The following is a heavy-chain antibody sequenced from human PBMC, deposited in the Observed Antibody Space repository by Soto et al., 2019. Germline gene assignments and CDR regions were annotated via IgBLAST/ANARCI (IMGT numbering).Heavy chain of an antibody. Sequence: GGSLRLSCAASGFSFISYEMNWVRQAPGKGLEWVSYISSSGSTIYYADSVKGRFTISRDNARKSLYLQLSSLRAEDTAVYYCASRSLLDYWGQGTLVTVSS. V-gene: IGHV3-48*03. CDR1: GFSFISYE. D-gene: IGHD3-10*01. J-gene: IGHJ4*02. CDR3: ASRSLLDY. CDR2: ISSSGSTI.